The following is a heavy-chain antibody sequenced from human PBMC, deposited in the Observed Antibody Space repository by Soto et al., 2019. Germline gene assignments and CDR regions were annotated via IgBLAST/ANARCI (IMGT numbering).Heavy chain of an antibody. CDR1: GYTFAGYY. CDR3: GRGRSGELVVFY. J-gene: IGHJ4*02. CDR2: ISPKSGGT. Sequence: QVQLVQSGAEVKESGASVKVSCKASGYTFAGYYIHWVRQAPGQGLEWVGEISPKSGGTRYAQKFQGRVTMTKDTSISTVYMELTNLSPDDTAVYYCGRGRSGELVVFYWGQGTLVTVHS. V-gene: IGHV1-2*02. D-gene: IGHD1-7*01.